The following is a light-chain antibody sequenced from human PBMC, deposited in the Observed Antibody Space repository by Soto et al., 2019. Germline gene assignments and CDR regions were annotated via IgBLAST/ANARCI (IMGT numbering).Light chain of an antibody. CDR3: SAWDDSLSGRV. CDR1: SSNIGRNT. CDR2: SNN. J-gene: IGLJ3*02. V-gene: IGLV1-44*01. Sequence: QSVLTQPPSASGTPGQRVTISCSGSSSNIGRNTVNWYQQLPGTAPKLLIYSNNQRPSGVPDRFSGSKSDSSASLAISGLQSEDEADYYCSAWDDSLSGRVFGGGTQLTVL.